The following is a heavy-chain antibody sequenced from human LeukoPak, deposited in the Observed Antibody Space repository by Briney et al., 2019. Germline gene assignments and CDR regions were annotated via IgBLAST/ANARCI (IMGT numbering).Heavy chain of an antibody. CDR2: IYYSGST. Sequence: PSETLSLTCTVSGGSISSYYWSWIRQPPGKGLEWIGRIYYSGSTNYNPSLKSRVTISVDTSKNQFSLKLSSVTAAATAVYYCARDSLLWFGEFDYWGQGTLVTVSS. CDR1: GGSISSYY. D-gene: IGHD3-10*01. CDR3: ARDSLLWFGEFDY. J-gene: IGHJ4*02. V-gene: IGHV4-59*01.